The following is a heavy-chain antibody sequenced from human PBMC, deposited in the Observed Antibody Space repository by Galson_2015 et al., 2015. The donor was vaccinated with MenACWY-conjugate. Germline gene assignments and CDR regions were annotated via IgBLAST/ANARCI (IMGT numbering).Heavy chain of an antibody. CDR3: GQLPRGITMIVEGS. J-gene: IGHJ5*02. D-gene: IGHD3-22*01. V-gene: IGHV4-39*07. Sequence: SETLSLTCTVSGGSISSSTYYWGWIRQPPGKGLEWIGSIYSSGSTYYNPSLRSRVTISVDTSKNQFSLKLSSVTAADTAVYYCGQLPRGITMIVEGSWGQGILVTVSS. CDR1: GGSISSSTYY. CDR2: IYSSGST.